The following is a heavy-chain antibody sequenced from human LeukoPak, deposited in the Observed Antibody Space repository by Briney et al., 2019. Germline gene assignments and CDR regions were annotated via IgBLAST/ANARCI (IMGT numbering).Heavy chain of an antibody. V-gene: IGHV4-39*01. CDR1: GGSISSSSYY. Sequence: PSETLSLTCTVSGGSISSSSYYWGWIRQPPGKGLEWIGSIYYSGSTYYNPSLKSRVTISVDTSKNQFSLKLSSVTAADTAVYYCASGGGWVFNNWGQGTLVTVSS. D-gene: IGHD6-19*01. J-gene: IGHJ4*02. CDR2: IYYSGST. CDR3: ASGGGWVFNN.